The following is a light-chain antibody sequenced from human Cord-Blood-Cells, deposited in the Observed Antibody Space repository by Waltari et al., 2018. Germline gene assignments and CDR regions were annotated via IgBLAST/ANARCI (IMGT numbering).Light chain of an antibody. V-gene: IGKV3-15*01. CDR3: QQYNNWPPIT. J-gene: IGKJ5*01. Sequence: EIVMTQSPATLSVSPGERATHSCRASQSVSSNLARDQQKPGQAPRLRIYGATTRATGIPARFSGSGSGKEFTLTISSLQSEDCAVYYCQQYNNWPPITFGQGTRLEIK. CDR2: GAT. CDR1: QSVSSN.